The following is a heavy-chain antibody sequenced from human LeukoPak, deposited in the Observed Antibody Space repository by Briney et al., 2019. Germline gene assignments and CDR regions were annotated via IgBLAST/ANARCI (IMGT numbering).Heavy chain of an antibody. CDR2: IKRSGSP. V-gene: IGHV4-34*01. J-gene: IGHJ4*02. D-gene: IGHD2-2*01. CDR3: VREREQRDKRQYATGYDY. Sequence: SETLSLTCAVYGGSFSGYFWSWIRQAPETGLEWIGEIKRSGSPDYNPSLKSRVTISIDTSKNQLSLKMSSVTAADTAVYYCVREREQRDKRQYATGYDYWGQGTLVTVSS. CDR1: GGSFSGYF.